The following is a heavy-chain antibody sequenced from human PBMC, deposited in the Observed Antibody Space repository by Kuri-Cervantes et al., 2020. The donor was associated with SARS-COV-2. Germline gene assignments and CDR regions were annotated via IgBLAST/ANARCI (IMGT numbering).Heavy chain of an antibody. V-gene: IGHV1-45*02. CDR3: ARGLYDFWSGYYSLMGYYYYYYYMDV. J-gene: IGHJ6*03. D-gene: IGHD3-3*01. CDR2: ITPFNGNT. CDR1: GYTFTYRY. Sequence: SVKVSCKASGYTFTYRYLHWVRQAPGQALEWMGWITPFNGNTNYAQKFQDRVTITRDRSMSTAYMELSSLRSEDTAVYYCARGLYDFWSGYYSLMGYYYYYYYMDVWGKGTTVTVSS.